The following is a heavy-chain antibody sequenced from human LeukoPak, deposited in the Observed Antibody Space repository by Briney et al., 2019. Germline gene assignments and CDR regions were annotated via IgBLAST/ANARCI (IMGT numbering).Heavy chain of an antibody. CDR1: GFTFSNYG. D-gene: IGHD7-27*01. CDR3: ARGRTGDSSWFDP. Sequence: PGGSLRLSCIASGFTFSNYGTHWVRQAPGKGLEWVAFIRFDGNLKYYADSVKGRFTISRDNSKNTLYLQMNRLRVEDTAVYYCARGRTGDSSWFDPWGQGTLVTVSS. CDR2: IRFDGNLK. V-gene: IGHV3-30*02. J-gene: IGHJ5*02.